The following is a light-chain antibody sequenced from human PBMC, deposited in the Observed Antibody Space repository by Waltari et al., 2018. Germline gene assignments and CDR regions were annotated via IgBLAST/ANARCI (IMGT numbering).Light chain of an antibody. J-gene: IGLJ3*02. CDR2: NNN. Sequence: QSVLTQPSSASGTPGQRVTIPCSGSSSNIGPKPVNWYQHLPGPAPKLLIYNNNPGPSGVPDRFSGSKSGTSASLAISGLQSEDEADYYCAAWDGRLDAWVFGGGTKLTVL. CDR1: SSNIGPKP. V-gene: IGLV1-44*01. CDR3: AAWDGRLDAWV.